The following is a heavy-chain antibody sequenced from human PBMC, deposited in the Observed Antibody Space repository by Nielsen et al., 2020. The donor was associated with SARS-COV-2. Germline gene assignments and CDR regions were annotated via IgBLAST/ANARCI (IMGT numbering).Heavy chain of an antibody. V-gene: IGHV3-9*01. J-gene: IGHJ4*02. CDR3: ANAPNWNDGPFDY. CDR2: ISWNSGSI. CDR1: GFTFSSYA. D-gene: IGHD1-20*01. Sequence: SLKISCAASGFTFSSYAMHWVRQAPGKGLEWVSGISWNSGSIGYADSVKGRFTISRDNAKNSLYLQMNSLRAEDTALYYCANAPNWNDGPFDYWGQGTLVTVSS.